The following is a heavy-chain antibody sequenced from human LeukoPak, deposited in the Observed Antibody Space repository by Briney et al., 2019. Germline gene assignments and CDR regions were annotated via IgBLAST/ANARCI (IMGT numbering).Heavy chain of an antibody. Sequence: GGSLRLSCAASGFTFSSYSMNWVRQAPGKGLEWVSYINNSSSTTYYADSVKGRFTISRDNSKNTLYLQMNSLRTEDTAVYYCARGGISLDIRGYYFYWGQGTLVTVSS. CDR1: GFTFSSYS. CDR3: ARGGISLDIRGYYFY. D-gene: IGHD3-22*01. CDR2: INNSSSTT. J-gene: IGHJ4*02. V-gene: IGHV3-48*01.